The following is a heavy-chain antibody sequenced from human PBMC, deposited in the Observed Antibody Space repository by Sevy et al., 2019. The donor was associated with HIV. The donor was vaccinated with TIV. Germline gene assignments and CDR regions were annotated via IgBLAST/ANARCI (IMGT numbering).Heavy chain of an antibody. D-gene: IGHD1-26*01. CDR2: IRYDGSNK. J-gene: IGHJ4*02. CDR1: GFTFSSYG. V-gene: IGHV3-30*02. Sequence: GGSLRLSCAASGFTFSSYGMHWVRQAPGKGLEWVAFIRYDGSNKYYAYSVKGRFTISRDNSKNTLYLQMNSLRAEDTAVYYCAKDRSSGSYYYFDYWGQGTLVTVSS. CDR3: AKDRSSGSYYYFDY.